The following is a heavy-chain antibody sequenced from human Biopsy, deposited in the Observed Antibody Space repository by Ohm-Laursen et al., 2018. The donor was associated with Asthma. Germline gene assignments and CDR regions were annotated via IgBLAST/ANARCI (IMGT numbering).Heavy chain of an antibody. Sequence: ASVKVSCKVSGITFSRTDITWVRQAPGRGLEWMGWISAYNGNTNYAQKLQGRVTMTTDTSTSTAYMELRSLRSDDTAVYFCARLSRPNGFSYGYEKTWGQGTLVTVSS. D-gene: IGHD5-18*01. J-gene: IGHJ5*02. CDR2: ISAYNGNT. CDR3: ARLSRPNGFSYGYEKT. V-gene: IGHV1-18*01. CDR1: GITFSRTD.